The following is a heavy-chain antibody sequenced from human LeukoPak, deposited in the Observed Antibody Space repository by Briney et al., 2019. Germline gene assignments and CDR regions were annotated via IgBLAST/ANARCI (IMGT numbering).Heavy chain of an antibody. D-gene: IGHD2-2*01. J-gene: IGHJ4*02. CDR2: ISASSNYI. Sequence: GGSLRLSCEASGFTFSTYGMDWVRQAPGKGLEWVSSISASSNYIWYADSVKGRFTISRDNARNSLYLQINSLRAEDTAVYYCARERDCGRTNCVAYFFDYWGQGTLVTASS. V-gene: IGHV3-21*01. CDR3: ARERDCGRTNCVAYFFDY. CDR1: GFTFSTYG.